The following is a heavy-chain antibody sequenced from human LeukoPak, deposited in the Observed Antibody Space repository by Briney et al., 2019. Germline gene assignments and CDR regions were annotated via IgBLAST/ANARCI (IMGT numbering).Heavy chain of an antibody. D-gene: IGHD3-3*01. Sequence: SETLSLICTVSGGSISSYYWSWIRQPPGKGLEWIGYIYYSGSTNYNPSLKSRVTISVDTSKNQFSLKLSSVTAADTAVYYCARSYYDFWSGYYNLFDYWGPGTLVTVSS. CDR3: ARSYYDFWSGYYNLFDY. CDR1: GGSISSYY. CDR2: IYYSGST. V-gene: IGHV4-59*01. J-gene: IGHJ4*02.